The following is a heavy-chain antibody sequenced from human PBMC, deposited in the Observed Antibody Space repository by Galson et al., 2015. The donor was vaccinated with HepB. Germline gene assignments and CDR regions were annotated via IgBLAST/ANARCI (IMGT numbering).Heavy chain of an antibody. Sequence: PALVKPTQTLTLTCTFSGFSLSTSGVAVGWIRQPPGKALEWLALIYWNDDKRYSPSLKSRVTITKDTSKNRVVLTLTNMDPMDTGTYYCARSRKLGMNFDYWGQGTLVTVSS. CDR3: ARSRKLGMNFDY. V-gene: IGHV2-5*01. D-gene: IGHD7-27*01. CDR2: IYWNDDK. CDR1: GFSLSTSGVA. J-gene: IGHJ4*02.